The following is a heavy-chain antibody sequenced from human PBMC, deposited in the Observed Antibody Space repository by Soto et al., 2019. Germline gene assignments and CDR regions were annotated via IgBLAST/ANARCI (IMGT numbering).Heavy chain of an antibody. V-gene: IGHV4-30-2*01. CDR3: AGMPYTSGLRFDP. CDR1: GDSYSISTYS. CDR2: IYQSGVT. Sequence: SETLSLTCNMSGDSYSISTYSWSWIRQPPGKALQWIGFIYQSGVTSYDPSLASRVPISLDRSNNQCSLKLKSVTAADTAVYFCAGMPYTSGLRFDPWGPGTLVTVSS. J-gene: IGHJ5*02. D-gene: IGHD6-19*01.